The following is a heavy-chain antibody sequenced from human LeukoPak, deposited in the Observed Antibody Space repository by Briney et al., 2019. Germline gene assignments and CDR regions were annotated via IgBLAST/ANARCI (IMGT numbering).Heavy chain of an antibody. V-gene: IGHV1-18*01. J-gene: IGHJ6*03. CDR3: ARGISVQFHMDV. Sequence: ASVKVSCKASGYTFTSYGISWVRQAPGQGLEWMGGISAYNGNTNYAQKLQGRVTLTTDTSTSTAYMELRSLRSDDTAVYFCARGISVQFHMDVWGKGTTVTVSS. CDR2: ISAYNGNT. CDR1: GYTFTSYG.